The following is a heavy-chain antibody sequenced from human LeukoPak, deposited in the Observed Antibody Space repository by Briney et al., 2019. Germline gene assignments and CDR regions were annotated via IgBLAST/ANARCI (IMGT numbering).Heavy chain of an antibody. Sequence: PSETLSLTCAVSGGSISSSNWWSWVRQPPGEGLEWIGEIYHSGRTNYNPSLKSRGTISVDTSKNQFSLKLSSVTAADTAVYYCARLTTNPHNYFDYWGQGTLVTVSS. CDR2: IYHSGRT. V-gene: IGHV4-4*02. CDR1: GGSISSSNW. J-gene: IGHJ4*02. D-gene: IGHD4-11*01. CDR3: ARLTTNPHNYFDY.